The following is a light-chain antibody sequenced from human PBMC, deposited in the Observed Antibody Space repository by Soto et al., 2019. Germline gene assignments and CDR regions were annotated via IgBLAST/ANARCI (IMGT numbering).Light chain of an antibody. CDR3: QQRTSWPPWT. J-gene: IGKJ1*01. V-gene: IGKV3-11*01. Sequence: EVVLTQSPATLSLSPGGRATLSCRASQSVGLSLAWYQQKPGQAPRLLIYDASERASGIPARFSGSGSGTDFTLTISSLEPEDFAFYYCQQRTSWPPWTFGQGTKVDI. CDR1: QSVGLS. CDR2: DAS.